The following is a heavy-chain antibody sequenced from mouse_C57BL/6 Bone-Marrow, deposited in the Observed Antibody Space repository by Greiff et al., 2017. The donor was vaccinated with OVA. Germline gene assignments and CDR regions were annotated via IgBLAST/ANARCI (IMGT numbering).Heavy chain of an antibody. CDR3: GGGIPLAY. V-gene: IGHV1-69*01. CDR2: IDPSDSYT. J-gene: IGHJ3*01. CDR1: GYTFTSYW. Sequence: QVQLQQPGAELVMPGASVKLSCKASGYTFTSYWMHWVKQRPGQGLEWIGEIDPSDSYTNYNQKFKGKSTLTVDKSSSTAYMQLSSLTSEDSAVYYCGGGIPLAYWGQGTLVTVSA.